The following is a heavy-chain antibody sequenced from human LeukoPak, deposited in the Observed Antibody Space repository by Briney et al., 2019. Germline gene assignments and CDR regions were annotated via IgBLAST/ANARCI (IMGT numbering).Heavy chain of an antibody. Sequence: VDSVKVSCKASGYTFTDYFIHWVRQAPGQGLEWMGWINPNGGGTNNAQNFQGRVTMTRDTSISTAYMELSRLRSDDTAVYYCARVITGAVAYAYWGQGTLVTVSS. V-gene: IGHV1-2*02. CDR2: INPNGGGT. D-gene: IGHD1-20*01. CDR3: ARVITGAVAYAY. J-gene: IGHJ4*02. CDR1: GYTFTDYF.